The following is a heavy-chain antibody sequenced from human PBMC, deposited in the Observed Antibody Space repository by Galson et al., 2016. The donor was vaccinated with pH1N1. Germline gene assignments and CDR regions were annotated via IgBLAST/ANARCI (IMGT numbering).Heavy chain of an antibody. D-gene: IGHD3-10*01. CDR2: MYTSGTT. J-gene: IGHJ4*02. CDR3: ARDRVALTGIFDY. CDR1: GGSISSSIHY. Sequence: TLSLPCTVSGGSISSSIHYWNWIRQPAGKGLEWIGRMYTSGTTTYNPSLESRVSISVDTSKNQFSLRLSSVTAADTAVYFCARDRVALTGIFDYWGQGALVTVS. V-gene: IGHV4-61*02.